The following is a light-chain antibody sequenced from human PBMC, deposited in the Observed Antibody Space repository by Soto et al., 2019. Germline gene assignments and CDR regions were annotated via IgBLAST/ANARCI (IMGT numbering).Light chain of an antibody. Sequence: DIQMTQSPSSLSASVGDSVTITCRASQNISKYLNWYQQKLGKAPKLMIYAASSLQSGVPSRFSGSGSGTDCTLSISSLQPEDVSTYYCHQTYGKHRTLGQGTKVDIK. CDR1: QNISKY. J-gene: IGKJ1*01. V-gene: IGKV1-39*01. CDR2: AAS. CDR3: HQTYGKHRT.